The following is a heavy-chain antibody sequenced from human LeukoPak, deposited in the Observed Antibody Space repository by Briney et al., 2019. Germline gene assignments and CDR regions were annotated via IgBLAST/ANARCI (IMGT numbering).Heavy chain of an antibody. J-gene: IGHJ6*03. CDR1: GYTFTGYY. CDR3: ARGGGTIFGVGPYYMDV. Sequence: ASVKVSCKASGYTFTGYYMHWVRQAPGQGLEWMGIINPSGGSTSYAQKFQGRVTMTRDMSTSTVYMELSSLRSEDTAVYYCARGGGTIFGVGPYYMDVWGKGTTVTVSS. CDR2: INPSGGST. V-gene: IGHV1-46*01. D-gene: IGHD3-3*01.